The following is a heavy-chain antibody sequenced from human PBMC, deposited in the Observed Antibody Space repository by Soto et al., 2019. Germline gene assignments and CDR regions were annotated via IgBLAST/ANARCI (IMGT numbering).Heavy chain of an antibody. Sequence: QVQLVQSGAEVKKPGASVKVSCKASGYTFTTYALTWVRQAPGQGLEWMGWITVYNGNTNYAQKLQGRVTLTTDTSTSPAYMELRSMRSDDTAVYYCARDRGGGGDYAPYDYWGQGTQVTVSS. J-gene: IGHJ4*02. D-gene: IGHD4-17*01. V-gene: IGHV1-18*01. CDR2: ITVYNGNT. CDR3: ARDRGGGGDYAPYDY. CDR1: GYTFTTYA.